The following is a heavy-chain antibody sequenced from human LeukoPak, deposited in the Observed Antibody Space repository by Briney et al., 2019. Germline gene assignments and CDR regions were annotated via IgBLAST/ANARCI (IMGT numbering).Heavy chain of an antibody. CDR3: ARDHIAVGPAAKKDALDF. D-gene: IGHD2-2*01. CDR1: GYTFTSYY. CDR2: INPSGGST. J-gene: IGHJ3*01. V-gene: IGHV1-46*01. Sequence: GASVKVSCKASGYTFTSYYMHWVRQAPGQGLEWMGTINPSGGSTSSAQKFQGRVTMTRDTSTSTVYMELSSLRSEDTAVYYCARDHIAVGPAAKKDALDFWGQGTAVTVSS.